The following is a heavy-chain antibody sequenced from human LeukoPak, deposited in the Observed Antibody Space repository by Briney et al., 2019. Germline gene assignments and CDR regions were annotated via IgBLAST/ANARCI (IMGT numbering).Heavy chain of an antibody. CDR3: ARYRSGYEGWFDP. J-gene: IGHJ5*02. V-gene: IGHV4-4*07. Sequence: SETLSLTCTVSGGSISTYYWNWIRQPAGKGPEWIGRVYSTGNTYYNPSLKNRVTMSLDASKNQFSLNLRSVTAADTALYYCARYRSGYEGWFDPWGEGTLVTVSS. D-gene: IGHD5-12*01. CDR2: VYSTGNT. CDR1: GGSISTYY.